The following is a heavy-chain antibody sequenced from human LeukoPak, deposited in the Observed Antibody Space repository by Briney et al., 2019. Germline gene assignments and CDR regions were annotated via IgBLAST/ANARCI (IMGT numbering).Heavy chain of an antibody. J-gene: IGHJ4*02. V-gene: IGHV3-23*01. CDR3: ATFGLFYYYDSSGYYGY. D-gene: IGHD3-22*01. CDR2: ISGSGGST. Sequence: PGGSLRLSCAASGFTFSSYAMSWVRQAPGKGLEWVSAISGSGGSTYYADSVKGRFTISRDNSKNTLYLQMNSLRAEDTAVYYCATFGLFYYYDSSGYYGYWGQGTLVTVSS. CDR1: GFTFSSYA.